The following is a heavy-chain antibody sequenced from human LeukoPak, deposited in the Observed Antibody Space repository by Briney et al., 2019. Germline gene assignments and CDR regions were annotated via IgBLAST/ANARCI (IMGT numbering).Heavy chain of an antibody. CDR3: AREGDYGDYDY. CDR1: GGSISSYY. D-gene: IGHD4-17*01. CDR2: IYYSGST. Sequence: KSSETLSLTCTVSGGSISSYYWSWIRQPPGKGLDWIGYIYYSGSTSYNPSLKSRVTISVDTPKNQFSLKLSSVTAADTAVYYCAREGDYGDYDYWGQGTLVTVSS. V-gene: IGHV4-59*01. J-gene: IGHJ4*02.